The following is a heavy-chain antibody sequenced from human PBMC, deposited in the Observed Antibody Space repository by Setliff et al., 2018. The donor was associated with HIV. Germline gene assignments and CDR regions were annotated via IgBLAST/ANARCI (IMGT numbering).Heavy chain of an antibody. Sequence: SETLSLTCKVSGGSFDYYYWTWIRQSAGKGLEWIGRIHTTGSANYNPSLESRVTISVDKSKNQFSLKLNSVTAADTAVYYCARVGASGVPSTMDYYYYMDVWGKGTTVTVSS. CDR2: IHTTGSA. V-gene: IGHV4-4*07. D-gene: IGHD3-10*01. CDR3: ARVGASGVPSTMDYYYYMDV. CDR1: GGSFDYYY. J-gene: IGHJ6*03.